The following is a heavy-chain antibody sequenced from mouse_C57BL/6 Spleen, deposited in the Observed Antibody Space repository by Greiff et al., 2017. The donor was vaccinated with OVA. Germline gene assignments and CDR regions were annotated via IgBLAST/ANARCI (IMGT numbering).Heavy chain of an antibody. Sequence: VQLQQPGAELVKPGASVKLSCKASGYTFTSYWMQWVKQRPGQGLEWIGEIDPSDSYTNYNQKFKGKATLTVDTSSSTAYMQLSSLTSEDSAVYYCARSGSGNYAMDYWGQGTSVTVSS. CDR1: GYTFTSYW. CDR3: ARSGSGNYAMDY. D-gene: IGHD3-2*02. V-gene: IGHV1-50*01. CDR2: IDPSDSYT. J-gene: IGHJ4*01.